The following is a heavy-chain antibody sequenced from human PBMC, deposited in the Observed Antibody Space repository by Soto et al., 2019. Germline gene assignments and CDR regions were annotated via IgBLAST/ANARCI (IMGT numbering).Heavy chain of an antibody. D-gene: IGHD3-22*01. Sequence: PGGSLRLSCAASGFTLSVNCMTWVRQAPGKGLEWVSVIRSSSSDIYYADSVKGRFTISRDNAKNSLYLQMNSLRAEDTAVYYCARESYYYDSSGYYYVPYYYGMDVWGQGTTVTVSS. CDR1: GFTLSVNC. CDR3: ARESYYYDSSGYYYVPYYYGMDV. J-gene: IGHJ6*02. V-gene: IGHV3-48*01. CDR2: IRSSSSDI.